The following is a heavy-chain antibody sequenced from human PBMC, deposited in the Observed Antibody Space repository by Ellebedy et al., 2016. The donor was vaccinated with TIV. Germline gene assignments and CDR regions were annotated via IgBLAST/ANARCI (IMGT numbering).Heavy chain of an antibody. CDR3: ARDLGYSYGHYGMDV. CDR1: GFTFDDYG. Sequence: PGGSLRLSCAASGFTFDDYGMHWVRQAPGKGLEWVAVIWYDGSNKYYADSVKGRFTISRDNSKNTLYLQMNSLRAEDTAVYYCARDLGYSYGHYGMDVWGQGTTVTVSS. V-gene: IGHV3-33*08. D-gene: IGHD5-18*01. CDR2: IWYDGSNK. J-gene: IGHJ6*02.